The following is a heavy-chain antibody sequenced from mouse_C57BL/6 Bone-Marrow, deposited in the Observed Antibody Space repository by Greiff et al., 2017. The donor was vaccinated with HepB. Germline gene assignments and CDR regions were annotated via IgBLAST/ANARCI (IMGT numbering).Heavy chain of an antibody. CDR2: IDPENGDT. J-gene: IGHJ2*01. CDR1: GFNIKDDY. CDR3: TTDYSNYEGYFDY. V-gene: IGHV14-4*01. D-gene: IGHD2-5*01. Sequence: EVQLQQSGAELVRPGASVKLSCTASGFNIKDDYMHWVKQRPEQGLEWIGWIDPENGDTEYASKFQGKATITADTSSNTAYLQLSSLTSEDTAVYYCTTDYSNYEGYFDYWGQGTTLTVSS.